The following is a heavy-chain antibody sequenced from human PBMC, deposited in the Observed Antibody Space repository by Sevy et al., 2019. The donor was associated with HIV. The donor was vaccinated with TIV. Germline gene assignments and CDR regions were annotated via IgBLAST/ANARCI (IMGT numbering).Heavy chain of an antibody. CDR1: GFTFSSYA. CDR3: AIDIVATIANFDY. D-gene: IGHD5-12*01. CDR2: ISGSGGST. V-gene: IGHV3-23*01. J-gene: IGHJ4*02. Sequence: GGSLRLSCAASGFTFSSYAMSWVRQAPGKGLEWVSAISGSGGSTYYADSVKGRFTISRDNSKNPLYLQMNSLRAEDTAVYYCAIDIVATIANFDYWGQGTLVTVSS.